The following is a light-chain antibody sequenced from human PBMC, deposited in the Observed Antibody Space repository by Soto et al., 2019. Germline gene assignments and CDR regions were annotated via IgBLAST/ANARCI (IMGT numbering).Light chain of an antibody. CDR2: ATS. V-gene: IGKV3-15*01. CDR3: QQYDISPPLT. J-gene: IGKJ4*01. CDR1: QSLSSN. Sequence: EIVLTQSPATLYVSPGERATLSCRASQSLSSNVAWYQQRPGQAPRLLIYATSSRASDVPARFSGGGSGTDFTLTISRLEPEDFAVYYCQQYDISPPLTFGGGTKVEIK.